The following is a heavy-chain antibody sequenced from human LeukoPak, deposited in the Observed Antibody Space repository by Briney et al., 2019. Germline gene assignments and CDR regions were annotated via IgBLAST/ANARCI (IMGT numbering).Heavy chain of an antibody. J-gene: IGHJ6*03. D-gene: IGHD1-26*01. CDR2: INHSGST. CDR1: GGSISSGSYY. Sequence: PSETLSLTCTVSGGSISSGSYYWSWIRQPPGKGLEWIGEINHSGSTNYNPSLKSRVTISVDTSKNQFSLKLSSVTAADTAVYYCARVGGYVNYYYYMDVWGKGTTVTISS. CDR3: ARVGGYVNYYYYMDV. V-gene: IGHV4-61*01.